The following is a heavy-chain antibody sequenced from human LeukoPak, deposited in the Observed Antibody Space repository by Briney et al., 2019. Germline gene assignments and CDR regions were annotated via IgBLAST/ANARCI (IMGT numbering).Heavy chain of an antibody. D-gene: IGHD1-26*01. Sequence: SVKVSCKASGTTFSRSAISWVRQAPGQGLEWMGGVIPILGTTNYAQKFQDRVSITTDESTSTAYMEVSSLRSVDTAVYYCARDDGSATLGFDSWGQGTLVTVSS. CDR1: GTTFSRSA. CDR2: VIPILGTT. V-gene: IGHV1-69*05. CDR3: ARDDGSATLGFDS. J-gene: IGHJ4*02.